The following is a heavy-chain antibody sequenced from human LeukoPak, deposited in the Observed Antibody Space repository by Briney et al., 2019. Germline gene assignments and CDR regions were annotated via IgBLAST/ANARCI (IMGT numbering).Heavy chain of an antibody. CDR3: ARHVSGGGSCCRHNWFDP. CDR1: GGSISSSSYY. V-gene: IGHV4-39*01. J-gene: IGHJ5*02. Sequence: PSETLSLTCTVSGGSISSSSYYWGWIRQPPGKGLEWIGSIYYSGSTYYNPSLKSRFTISVDTSKNQFSLKLSSVTAADTAVYYCARHVSGGGSCCRHNWFDPWGQGTRVTVSS. CDR2: IYYSGST. D-gene: IGHD2-15*01.